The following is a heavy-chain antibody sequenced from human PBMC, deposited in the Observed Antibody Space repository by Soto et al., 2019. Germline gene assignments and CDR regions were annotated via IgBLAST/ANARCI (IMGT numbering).Heavy chain of an antibody. Sequence: SETLSLTCTVSGGSISSGGYYWSWIRQHPGRGLEWIGYIYYSGSTYYNPSLKSRVTISVDTSKNQFSLKLSSVTAADTAVYYCARDREEVATIPVYYYYYMDVWGKGTTVTVS. V-gene: IGHV4-31*03. CDR2: IYYSGST. J-gene: IGHJ6*03. CDR3: ARDREEVATIPVYYYYYMDV. CDR1: GGSISSGGYY. D-gene: IGHD5-12*01.